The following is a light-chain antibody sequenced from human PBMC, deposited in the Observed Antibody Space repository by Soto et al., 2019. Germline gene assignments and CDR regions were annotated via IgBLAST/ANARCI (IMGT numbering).Light chain of an antibody. Sequence: QAVVTQSPSAYASLGASVKLTCTLSSGHSSYAIAWHQQQPEKGPRYLMKLSSDGSHSKGDGIPDRFSGSSSGAERYLTISSLQSEDEADYYCQTWDTGARVVFGGGTKLTVL. CDR3: QTWDTGARVV. V-gene: IGLV4-69*01. CDR1: SGHSSYA. J-gene: IGLJ2*01. CDR2: LSSDGSH.